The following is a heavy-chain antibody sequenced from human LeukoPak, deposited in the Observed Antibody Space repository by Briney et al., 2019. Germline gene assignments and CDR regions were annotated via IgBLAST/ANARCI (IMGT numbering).Heavy chain of an antibody. J-gene: IGHJ4*02. D-gene: IGHD1-26*01. CDR3: ARRLGRSYL. CDR1: GGYIRSSNDY. CDR2: ISDSRST. Sequence: SETLSLTWTVSGGYIRSSNDYWGWIRQPPVKGLEWIGTISDSRSTYYTPSLKSRVAISVDTSKNQFSLKLSSVTAADTAVYYCARRLGRSYLWGQGTLVTVSS. V-gene: IGHV4-39*01.